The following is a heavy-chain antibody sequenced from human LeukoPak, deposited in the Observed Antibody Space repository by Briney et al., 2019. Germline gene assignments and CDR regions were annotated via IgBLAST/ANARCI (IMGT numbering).Heavy chain of an antibody. J-gene: IGHJ4*02. CDR1: GFSFSSYW. Sequence: PGGSLRFSCAASGFSFSSYWMSWVRQAPGKGLEWVANIKQDGSERFYVDSVKGRFTISRDNAKNLLYLQMNSLRAEDTAVYHCARDNSYDVLSTFDYWGQGSLVTVSS. V-gene: IGHV3-7*01. CDR3: ARDNSYDVLSTFDY. D-gene: IGHD2/OR15-2a*01. CDR2: IKQDGSER.